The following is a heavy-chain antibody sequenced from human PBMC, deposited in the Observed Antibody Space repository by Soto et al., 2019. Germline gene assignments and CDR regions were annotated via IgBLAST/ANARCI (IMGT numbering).Heavy chain of an antibody. D-gene: IGHD3-16*02. Sequence: ASVKVSCKASGYSFTSYGISWVRQAPGQGLEWMGWVSGYTFDTIYVQKFQGRVTMTTDTSTSTAHMELRSLTYDDTAVYYCARAPRIVTAASGTRDFDYWGQGTQVTVSS. V-gene: IGHV1-18*01. J-gene: IGHJ4*02. CDR1: GYSFTSYG. CDR3: ARAPRIVTAASGTRDFDY. CDR2: VSGYTFDT.